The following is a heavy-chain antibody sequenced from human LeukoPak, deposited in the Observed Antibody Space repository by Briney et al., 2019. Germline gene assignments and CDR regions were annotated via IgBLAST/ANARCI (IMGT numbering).Heavy chain of an antibody. D-gene: IGHD1-26*01. CDR2: IYYSGST. CDR1: GGSFSGYY. Sequence: SETLSLTCAVYGGSFSGYYWSWIRQPPGKGLEWIGYIYYSGSTNYNPSLKSRVTISVDTSKNQFSLKLSSVTAADTAVYYCARVVGATYAFDIWGQGTMVTVSS. J-gene: IGHJ3*02. CDR3: ARVVGATYAFDI. V-gene: IGHV4-59*01.